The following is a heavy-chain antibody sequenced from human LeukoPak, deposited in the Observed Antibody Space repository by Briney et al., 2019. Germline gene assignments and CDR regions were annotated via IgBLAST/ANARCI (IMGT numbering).Heavy chain of an antibody. D-gene: IGHD3-16*01. J-gene: IGHJ2*01. Sequence: GGSLRLSCAASGFSVSSDYMTWVRQAPGKGLEWISNTHSDGRAYYADSVKGRFAISRHNSKNTLYLQMNSLRVEDTAVYYCVRGIRVYWYFDLWGRGTLVTVSS. CDR2: THSDGRA. V-gene: IGHV3-53*04. CDR1: GFSVSSDY. CDR3: VRGIRVYWYFDL.